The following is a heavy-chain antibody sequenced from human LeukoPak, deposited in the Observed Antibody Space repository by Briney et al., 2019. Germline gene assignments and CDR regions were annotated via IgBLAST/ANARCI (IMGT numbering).Heavy chain of an antibody. V-gene: IGHV5-51*01. J-gene: IGHJ4*02. CDR3: ALSSGAYNSAGYFDY. D-gene: IGHD2-15*01. CDR2: IYPNASDT. Sequence: GDSLKISCTGSGYSFTNYWIGWVRQMRGKGLEWMGIIYPNASDTRYSPSFRGQVTISADKSITTAYLQWNSLKASDTAMYYCALSSGAYNSAGYFDYWGQGALVTVSS. CDR1: GYSFTNYW.